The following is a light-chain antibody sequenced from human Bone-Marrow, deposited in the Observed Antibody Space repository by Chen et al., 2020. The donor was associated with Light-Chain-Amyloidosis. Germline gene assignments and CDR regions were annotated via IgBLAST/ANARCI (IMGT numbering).Light chain of an antibody. J-gene: IGKJ4*01. V-gene: IGKV3-20*01. CDR1: QTISSNY. CDR2: GSA. Sequence: EIVLTQSPGTLSLSPGEGANLSCRASQTISSNYLTWYQQTFGQAPSLLIYGSASRSTGIPDTVTRSGSGTDFTLTINRLEPEDVARDEWQQYGTSTLTFGAGTTVEIK. CDR3: QQYGTSTLT.